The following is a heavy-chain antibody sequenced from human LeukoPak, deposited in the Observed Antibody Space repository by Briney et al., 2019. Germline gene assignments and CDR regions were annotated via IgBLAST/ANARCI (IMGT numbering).Heavy chain of an antibody. J-gene: IGHJ4*02. V-gene: IGHV4-34*01. D-gene: IGHD3-22*01. CDR1: GGSFRVYY. Sequence: PSQSLGLTCAVYGGSFRVYYWTGVRDPPGRGLEGVVEINHSGSTKYNPSLKSRVTISEDRSKNQFSLKMTSVTAADTAVYYCARGDWRSGYYFLFDYWGQGTLVTVSS. CDR2: INHSGST. CDR3: ARGDWRSGYYFLFDY.